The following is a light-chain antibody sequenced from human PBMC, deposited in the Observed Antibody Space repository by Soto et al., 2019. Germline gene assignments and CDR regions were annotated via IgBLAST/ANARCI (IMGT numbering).Light chain of an antibody. CDR2: STN. Sequence: QTVVTQEPSFSVSPGRTVTLTCGLSSGSVSTCYYPSWYQQTPGQAPRTLIYSTNTRSSGVPDRFSGSILGNKAALTITGAQADDESDYYCVLYMGSGIAVFGGGTQLTVL. CDR1: SGSVSTCYY. V-gene: IGLV8-61*01. CDR3: VLYMGSGIAV. J-gene: IGLJ7*01.